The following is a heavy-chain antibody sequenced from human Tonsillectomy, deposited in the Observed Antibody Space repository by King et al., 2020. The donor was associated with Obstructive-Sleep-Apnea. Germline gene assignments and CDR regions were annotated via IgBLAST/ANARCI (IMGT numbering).Heavy chain of an antibody. CDR1: GGSISSGGYY. D-gene: IGHD4-17*01. J-gene: IGHJ4*02. CDR3: ARTYFGVPKPSFDY. CDR2: IYYSGNT. Sequence: QLQESGPGLVKPSQTLSLTCTVSGGSISSGGYYWSWIRQHPGTGLEWIGYIYYSGNTYYNPSLKSRVTISVDTSNNQFSLKLSSVTAADTAVYYCARTYFGVPKPSFDYWGQGTLVTVSS. V-gene: IGHV4-31*03.